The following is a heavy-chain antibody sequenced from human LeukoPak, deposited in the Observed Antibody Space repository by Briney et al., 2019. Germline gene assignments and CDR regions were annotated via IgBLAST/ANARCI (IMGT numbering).Heavy chain of an antibody. Sequence: PGGSLRLSCAASGFTFSSYIMNWVRQAPGKGLERVSSISSSSRYTYYADSAKGRFTISRDNAKNSLYLQMNSLRAQDTALYYCASDYELATIYFDYWGQGTLVTVSS. J-gene: IGHJ4*02. D-gene: IGHD5-12*01. CDR2: ISSSSRYT. CDR3: ASDYELATIYFDY. CDR1: GFTFSSYI. V-gene: IGHV3-21*01.